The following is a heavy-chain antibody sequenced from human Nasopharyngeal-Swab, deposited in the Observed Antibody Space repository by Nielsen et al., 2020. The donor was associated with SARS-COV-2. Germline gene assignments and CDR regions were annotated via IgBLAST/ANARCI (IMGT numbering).Heavy chain of an antibody. CDR2: ISAYNGNT. V-gene: IGHV1-18*01. J-gene: IGHJ6*03. CDR1: GYTFTSYG. CDR3: ARGGWLRRSYYYSYYYMDV. Sequence: ASVKVSCKASGYTFTSYGISWVRQAPGKGLEWMGWISAYNGNTNYAQKLQGRVTMTTDTSTSTAYMELRSLRSDDTGVYYCARGGWLRRSYYYSYYYMDVWGKGTTVSVSS. D-gene: IGHD5-12*01.